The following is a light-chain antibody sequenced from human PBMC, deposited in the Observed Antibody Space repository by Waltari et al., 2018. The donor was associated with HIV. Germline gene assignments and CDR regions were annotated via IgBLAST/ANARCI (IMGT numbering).Light chain of an antibody. CDR2: KSF. V-gene: IGLV2-14*01. J-gene: IGLJ1*01. CDR3: CAYASTNSPYYI. CDR1: NSDFGAYAF. Sequence: QSALTQPASVSGSPGQSITLSCTGTNSDFGAYAFVSWSQQHPGKAPKLLIYKSFHRASGISDRFSASRSGNTASLTISGLQPEDEADYYCCAYASTNSPYYIFGGGTTVT.